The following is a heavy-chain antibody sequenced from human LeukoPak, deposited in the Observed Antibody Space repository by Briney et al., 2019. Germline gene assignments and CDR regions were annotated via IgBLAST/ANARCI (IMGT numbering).Heavy chain of an antibody. J-gene: IGHJ6*02. CDR3: NADGAQFYPYAMDV. V-gene: IGHV3-15*05. CDR1: VFTLTSAW. CDR2: IKSKVNSETT. Sequence: GGSLRLSCATPVFTLTSAWTSWVRHAPGKGVEWAGHIKSKVNSETTDYGAPVKGRFIITRDDSINIVYLKMNSVIDDETAVYYCNADGAQFYPYAMDVWGQGTTVTVSS. D-gene: IGHD2/OR15-2a*01.